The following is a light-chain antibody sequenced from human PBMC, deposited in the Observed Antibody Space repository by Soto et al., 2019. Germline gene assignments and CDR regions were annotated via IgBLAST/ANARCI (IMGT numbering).Light chain of an antibody. CDR3: SSFAGNNNLV. CDR1: SSDVGGYNY. V-gene: IGLV2-8*01. CDR2: EVS. J-gene: IGLJ2*01. Sequence: QSALTRHPSASGSPGQSVTISCTGTSSDVGGYNYVSWYQQHPGKAPKLMISEVSKRPSGVPDRFSGSKSGNTASLTVSGLQAEDEADYYCSSFAGNNNLVFGGGTKLTVL.